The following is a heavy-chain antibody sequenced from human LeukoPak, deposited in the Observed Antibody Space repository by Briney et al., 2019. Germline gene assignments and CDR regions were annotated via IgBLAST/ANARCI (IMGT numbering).Heavy chain of an antibody. J-gene: IGHJ4*02. V-gene: IGHV4-34*01. D-gene: IGHD3-16*02. Sequence: SETLSLTCAVYGGSFSGYYWSLIRQPPGKGLEWIGEINHSGSTNYNPSLKSRVTISVDTSKNQFSLKLSSVTAADTAVYYCARGRYDYVWGSYRYTGRYYFDYWGQGTLVTVSS. CDR3: ARGRYDYVWGSYRYTGRYYFDY. CDR1: GGSFSGYY. CDR2: INHSGST.